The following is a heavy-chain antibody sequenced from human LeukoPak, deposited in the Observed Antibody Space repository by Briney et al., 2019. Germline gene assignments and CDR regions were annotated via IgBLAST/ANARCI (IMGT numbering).Heavy chain of an antibody. Sequence: PSETLSLTCTVSGGSISSYYWSWIRQPAGKGLEWIGRIYTSGSTNYNPSLKSRVTMSVDTSKNQFSLKLSSVTAADTAVYYCARSDKYRGGTTGTTGAFDIWGQGTMVTVSS. CDR3: ARSDKYRGGTTGTTGAFDI. J-gene: IGHJ3*02. V-gene: IGHV4-4*07. D-gene: IGHD1-1*01. CDR1: GGSISSYY. CDR2: IYTSGST.